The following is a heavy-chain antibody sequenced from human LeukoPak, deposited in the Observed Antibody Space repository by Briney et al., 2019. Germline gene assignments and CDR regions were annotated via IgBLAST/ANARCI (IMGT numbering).Heavy chain of an antibody. Sequence: SETLSLTCTVSGGSISSSSYYWGWIRQPPGKGLEWIGSIYYSGSTYYNPSLKSRVTISVDTSKNQFSLKLSSVTAADTAVYYCARRLKDSSGPYYFDYWGQGTLVTVSS. CDR3: ARRLKDSSGPYYFDY. J-gene: IGHJ4*02. V-gene: IGHV4-39*07. CDR2: IYYSGST. CDR1: GGSISSSSYY. D-gene: IGHD3-22*01.